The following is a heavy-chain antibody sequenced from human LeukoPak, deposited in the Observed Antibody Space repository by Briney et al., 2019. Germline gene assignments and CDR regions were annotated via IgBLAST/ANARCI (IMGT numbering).Heavy chain of an antibody. V-gene: IGHV1-2*02. CDR3: ATRSLAAAGPVGYYYYGMDV. CDR2: INPNSGGT. CDR1: GYTFTGYY. J-gene: IGHJ6*02. D-gene: IGHD6-13*01. Sequence: GASVKVSCKASGYTFTGYYMHWVRHAHGQGLEWMGWINPNSGGTNYAQKFQGRATMTRDTSISTAYMELSRLRSDDTAVYYCATRSLAAAGPVGYYYYGMDVWGQGTTVTVSS.